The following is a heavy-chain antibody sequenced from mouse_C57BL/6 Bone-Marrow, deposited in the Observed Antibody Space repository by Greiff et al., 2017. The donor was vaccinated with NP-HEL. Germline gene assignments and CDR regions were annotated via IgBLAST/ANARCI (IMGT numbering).Heavy chain of an antibody. V-gene: IGHV1-74*01. Sequence: QVQLQQPGAELVKPGASVKVSCKASGYTFTSYWMHWVKQRPGQGLEWIGRIHPYDGDTTYNQKFKGKATLTVDKSSSTAYMQLDSLTSEDSAVYYYAIRTFLRCSWFAYWGQGTLVTVSA. CDR1: GYTFTSYW. J-gene: IGHJ3*01. CDR2: IHPYDGDT. CDR3: AIRTFLRCSWFAY. D-gene: IGHD1-1*01.